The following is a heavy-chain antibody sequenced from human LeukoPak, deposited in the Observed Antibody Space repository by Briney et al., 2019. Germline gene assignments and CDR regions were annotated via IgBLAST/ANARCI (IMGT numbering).Heavy chain of an antibody. V-gene: IGHV3-48*03. Sequence: GGSLRLSCEASGFTFSHYEMNWVRQAPGKGLEWVSYISSSGYTIYYADSVKGRFTISRDNAKNSLYLQMNSLRAEDTAVYYCAREDCSSTICYAPSVFDYWGQGTLVTASS. CDR3: AREDCSSTICYAPSVFDY. J-gene: IGHJ4*02. D-gene: IGHD2-2*01. CDR2: ISSSGYTI. CDR1: GFTFSHYE.